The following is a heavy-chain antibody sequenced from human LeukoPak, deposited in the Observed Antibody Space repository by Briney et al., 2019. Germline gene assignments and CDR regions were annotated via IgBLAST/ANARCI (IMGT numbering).Heavy chain of an antibody. CDR3: ARGTSVESLDYYMDV. CDR1: GGSISSYY. D-gene: IGHD4-23*01. J-gene: IGHJ6*03. V-gene: IGHV4-59*01. Sequence: SETLSLTCTVSGGSISSYYWSWIRQPPGKGLEWIGYIYYSGSTNYNPSLKSRVTISVDTSKNQFSLKLSSVTAADTAVYYCARGTSVESLDYYMDVWGKGTTVTISS. CDR2: IYYSGST.